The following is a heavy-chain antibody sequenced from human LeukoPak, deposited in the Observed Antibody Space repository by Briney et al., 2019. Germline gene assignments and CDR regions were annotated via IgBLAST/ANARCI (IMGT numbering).Heavy chain of an antibody. J-gene: IGHJ5*02. CDR2: MIPIFGTA. D-gene: IGHD3-22*01. Sequence: GASVKVSCKASGGTFSSYAIGWVRQAPGRGLEWMGGMIPIFGTANYAQKFQGRVTITTDESTSTAYMELSSLRSEDTAVYYCARFFGYYDSSATGWFDPWGQGTLVTVSS. CDR1: GGTFSSYA. CDR3: ARFFGYYDSSATGWFDP. V-gene: IGHV1-69*05.